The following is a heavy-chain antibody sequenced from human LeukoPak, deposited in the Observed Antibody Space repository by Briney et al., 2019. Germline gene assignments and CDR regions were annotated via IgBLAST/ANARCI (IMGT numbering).Heavy chain of an antibody. D-gene: IGHD6-13*01. CDR2: ISYDGSNK. J-gene: IGHJ4*02. CDR3: TSAYTSSWYRGFDY. V-gene: IGHV3-30*03. CDR1: GFTFSSYG. Sequence: GGSLRLSCAASGFTFSSYGMHWVRQAPGKGLEWVVVISYDGSNKYYADSVKGRFTISRDNSKSTLYLQMNSLRAEDTAVYYCTSAYTSSWYRGFDYWGQGTLVTVSS.